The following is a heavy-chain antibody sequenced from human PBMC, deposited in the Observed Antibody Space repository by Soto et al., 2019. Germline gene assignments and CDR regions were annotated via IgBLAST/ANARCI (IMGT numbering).Heavy chain of an antibody. Sequence: ASVNVSCKASGYTFSGFYMHWVRQSPGQGLEWMGWINPNSGGTKSAEKFQGRVTMTRDTSISTAYMELSRLTSDDTAVYYCASAAVTGTAGLDFWGQGTQVTSPQ. V-gene: IGHV1-2*02. CDR2: INPNSGGT. CDR3: ASAAVTGTAGLDF. J-gene: IGHJ4*02. D-gene: IGHD6-19*01. CDR1: GYTFSGFY.